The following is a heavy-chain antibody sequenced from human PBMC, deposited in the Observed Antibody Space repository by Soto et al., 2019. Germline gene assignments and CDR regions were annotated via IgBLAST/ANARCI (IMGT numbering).Heavy chain of an antibody. Sequence: EVQLVESGGGLVKPGGSLRLSCAASGFTFSSYSMNWVRQAPGKGLEWVSSISSSSSYIYYADSVKGRFTISRDNAKNSLYLQMNSRRAEDTAVYYCARDRVSASYYYYYGMDVWGQGTTVTVSS. V-gene: IGHV3-21*01. CDR2: ISSSSSYI. D-gene: IGHD2-8*01. J-gene: IGHJ6*02. CDR1: GFTFSSYS. CDR3: ARDRVSASYYYYYGMDV.